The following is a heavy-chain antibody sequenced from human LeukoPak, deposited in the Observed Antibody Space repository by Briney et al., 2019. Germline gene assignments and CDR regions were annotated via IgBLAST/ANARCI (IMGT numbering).Heavy chain of an antibody. Sequence: SETLSLTCSGSGDSMSNYYWSWIRQPAGKGLEWIGRIHNSGSTKYNASLKSRVLMSVDTSKNQFSLKLSSVTAADTAVYYCARDLYSSSWYVDYYYYYMDVWGKGTTVTISS. J-gene: IGHJ6*03. V-gene: IGHV4-4*07. D-gene: IGHD6-13*01. CDR3: ARDLYSSSWYVDYYYYYMDV. CDR2: IHNSGST. CDR1: GDSMSNYY.